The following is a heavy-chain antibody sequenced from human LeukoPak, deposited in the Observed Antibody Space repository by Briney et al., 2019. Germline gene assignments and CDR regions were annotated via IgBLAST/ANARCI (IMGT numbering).Heavy chain of an antibody. V-gene: IGHV5-10-1*01. CDR2: IDPGDSFT. CDR1: GYSFTTYW. J-gene: IGHJ4*02. CDR3: ARDGGGVSSWVSH. Sequence: GGSLRISCKGSGYSFTTYWISWVRQLPGEGLEWIVRIDPGDSFTKYSPSFQGHVTISVEKSISTAYLQWSSLKASDSAMYYCARDGGGVSSWVSHWGQGTLVTVSS. D-gene: IGHD2-8*02.